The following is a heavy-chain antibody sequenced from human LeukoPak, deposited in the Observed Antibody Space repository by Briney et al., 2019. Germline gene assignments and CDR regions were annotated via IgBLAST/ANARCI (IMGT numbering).Heavy chain of an antibody. D-gene: IGHD2-2*02. CDR1: NGSISSHF. CDR3: ARLRPLLDQLLYFAFDS. V-gene: IGHV4-59*11. CDR2: IHYSGST. J-gene: IGHJ4*02. Sequence: SETLSLTCSVSNGSISSHFWTWVRQPPGKGLEWIWHIHYSGSTNYNPSLKSRVTMSLDTSKNQFSLKLTSVTAADTAIFYCARLRPLLDQLLYFAFDSWGQGTLVTVSS.